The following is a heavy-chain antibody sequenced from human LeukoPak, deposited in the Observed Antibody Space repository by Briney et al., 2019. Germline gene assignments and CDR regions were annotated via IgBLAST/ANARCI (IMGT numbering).Heavy chain of an antibody. D-gene: IGHD2-2*01. CDR1: GFTFSSYS. J-gene: IGHJ4*02. CDR3: ASYCSSTRCYGFDY. V-gene: IGHV3-21*01. CDR2: ISSSSSYI. Sequence: PGGSLRLSCAASGFTFSSYSMNWVRQAPGKGLEWVSSISSSSSYIYYADSVKGRFTISRDNAKNSLYLQMNSLRAEDTAVYYCASYCSSTRCYGFDYWGQGTLVTVSS.